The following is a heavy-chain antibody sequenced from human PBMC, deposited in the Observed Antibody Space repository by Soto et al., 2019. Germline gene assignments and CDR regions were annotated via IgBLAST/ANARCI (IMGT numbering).Heavy chain of an antibody. Sequence: ASVKVSCKASGYTFTSYGISWVRQAPGQGLEWMGWISAYNGNTNYAQKLQGRVTMTTDTSTSTAYMELRSLRSDDTAVYYCARGIREEYYDFWSGYYLEHYWGPGTLVTVSS. CDR3: ARGIREEYYDFWSGYYLEHY. D-gene: IGHD3-3*01. CDR1: GYTFTSYG. J-gene: IGHJ4*02. V-gene: IGHV1-18*01. CDR2: ISAYNGNT.